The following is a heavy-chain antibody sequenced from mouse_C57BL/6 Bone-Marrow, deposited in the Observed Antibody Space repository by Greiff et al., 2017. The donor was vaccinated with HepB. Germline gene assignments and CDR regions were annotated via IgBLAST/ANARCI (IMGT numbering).Heavy chain of an antibody. CDR2: ISNLAYSI. CDR3: ARYPWYFDV. CDR1: GFTFSDYG. J-gene: IGHJ1*03. Sequence: EVQGVESGGGLVQPGGSLKLSCAASGFTFSDYGMAWVRQAPRKGPEWVAFISNLAYSIYYADTVTGRFTISRENAKNTLYLEMSSLRSEDTAMYYCARYPWYFDVWGTGTTVTVSS. V-gene: IGHV5-15*01.